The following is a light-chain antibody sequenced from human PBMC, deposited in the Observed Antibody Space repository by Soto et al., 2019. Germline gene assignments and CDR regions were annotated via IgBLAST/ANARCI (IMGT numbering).Light chain of an antibody. CDR1: SSNXXAGYD. V-gene: IGLV1-40*01. CDR3: QSYDSSLSGSGV. CDR2: GNS. Sequence: QSVLTQPPSVSGAPGQRVXIXXTGSSSNXXAGYDVHWYQQLPGTAPKLLIYGNSNRPSGVPDRFSGSKSGTSASLAITGLQAEDEADYYCQSYDSSLSGSGVFGTGTKLTVL. J-gene: IGLJ1*01.